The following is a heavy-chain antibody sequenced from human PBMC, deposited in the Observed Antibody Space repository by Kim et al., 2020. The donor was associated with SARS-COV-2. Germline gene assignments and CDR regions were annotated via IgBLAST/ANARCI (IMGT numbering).Heavy chain of an antibody. CDR1: GFTFSSYA. J-gene: IGHJ6*03. V-gene: IGHV3-23*01. CDR2: ISGSGGST. Sequence: GGSLRLSCAASGFTFSSYAMSWVRQAPGKGLEWVSAISGSGGSTYYADSVKGRFTISRDNSKNTLYLQMNSLRAEDTAVYYCAKDPAVTNYYYYYYMDVWGKGTAVTVSS. CDR3: AKDPAVTNYYYYYYMDV. D-gene: IGHD2-21*02.